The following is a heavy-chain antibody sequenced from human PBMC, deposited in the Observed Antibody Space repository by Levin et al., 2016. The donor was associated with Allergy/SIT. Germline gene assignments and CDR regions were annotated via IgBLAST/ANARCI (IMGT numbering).Heavy chain of an antibody. CDR3: AKGIAAADYFDY. CDR1: GFTFDDYA. CDR2: ISWNSGSI. D-gene: IGHD6-13*01. V-gene: IGHV3-9*01. J-gene: IGHJ4*02. Sequence: SLKISCAASGFTFDDYAMHWVRQAPGKGLEWVSGISWNSGSIGYADSVKGRFTISRDNAKNSLYLQMNSLRAEDTALYYCAKGIAAADYFDYWGQGTLVTVSS.